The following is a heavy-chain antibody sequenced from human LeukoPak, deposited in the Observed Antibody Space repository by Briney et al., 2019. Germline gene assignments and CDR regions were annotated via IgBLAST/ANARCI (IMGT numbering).Heavy chain of an antibody. CDR2: ISSSSSTI. CDR1: GFTFSSYS. V-gene: IGHV3-48*02. D-gene: IGHD3-16*02. CDR3: ASLHLGELSSNDY. J-gene: IGHJ4*02. Sequence: GGSLRLSCAASGFTFSSYSMNWVRQAPGKGLEGVSYISSSSSTIYYADSVKGRFTISRDNAKNSLYLQMNSLRDEDTAVYYCASLHLGELSSNDYWGQGTLVTVSS.